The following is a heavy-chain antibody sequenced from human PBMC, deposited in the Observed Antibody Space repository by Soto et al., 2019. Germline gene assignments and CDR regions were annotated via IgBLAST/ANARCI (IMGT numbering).Heavy chain of an antibody. D-gene: IGHD3-16*02. J-gene: IGHJ3*02. V-gene: IGHV5-51*01. CDR2: IYPGDSDT. Sequence: GESLKISCKGSGYSFTSCWIGWVRQMPGKGLEWMGIIYPGDSDTRYSPSFQGQVTISADKSISTAYLQWSSLKASDTAMYYCARSTPSYDYIWGSYRNTGAFDIWGQGTMVTVSS. CDR1: GYSFTSCW. CDR3: ARSTPSYDYIWGSYRNTGAFDI.